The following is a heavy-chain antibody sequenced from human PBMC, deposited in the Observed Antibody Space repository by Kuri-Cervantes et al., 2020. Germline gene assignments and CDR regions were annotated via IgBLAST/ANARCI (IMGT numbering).Heavy chain of an antibody. CDR2: INPSGGST. CDR1: GYTFTSYY. Sequence: ASVKVSCKASGYTFTSYYMHWVRQAPGQGLEWMGIINPSGGSTSYAQKFQGRVTMTRDTSTSTVYMELSSLRSEDTAVYYCASRVTGTKMDYYYYGMDVWGQGTTVTVSS. CDR3: ASRVTGTKMDYYYYGMDV. D-gene: IGHD1-20*01. V-gene: IGHV1-46*01. J-gene: IGHJ6*02.